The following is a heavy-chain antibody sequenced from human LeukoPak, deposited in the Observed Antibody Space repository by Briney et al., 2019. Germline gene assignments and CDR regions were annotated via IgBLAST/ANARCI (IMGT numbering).Heavy chain of an antibody. J-gene: IGHJ6*03. D-gene: IGHD2-2*01. CDR1: GYTFTSYG. CDR3: ARVVVPAAMGYYYYMDV. Sequence: ASVKVSCKASGYTFTSYGVSWVRQAPGQGLEWMGWIRAYNGNTDYAQKLQDRVTVTTDTSTSTAYMELRSLRSDDTAVYYCARVVVPAAMGYYYYMDVWGKGTTVTVSS. CDR2: IRAYNGNT. V-gene: IGHV1-18*01.